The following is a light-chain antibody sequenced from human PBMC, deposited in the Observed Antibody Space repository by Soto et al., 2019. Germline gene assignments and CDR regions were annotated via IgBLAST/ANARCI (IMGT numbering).Light chain of an antibody. CDR3: QQYNNWLT. Sequence: EIVMTQSPATLSVSPGERATLSCRASQSVSSNLAWYQQKPGQAPRLLIYGASTRATGIPARFSGSGSGTEFTLTIRSLQSEDFAVYYCQQYNNWLTFGGGTKVDI. CDR1: QSVSSN. J-gene: IGKJ4*01. V-gene: IGKV3-15*01. CDR2: GAS.